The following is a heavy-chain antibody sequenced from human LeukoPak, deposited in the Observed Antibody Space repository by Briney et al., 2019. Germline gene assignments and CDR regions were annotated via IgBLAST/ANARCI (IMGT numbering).Heavy chain of an antibody. V-gene: IGHV3-30-3*01. J-gene: IGHJ1*01. D-gene: IGHD2-15*01. CDR2: ISYDGSNK. CDR1: GFTFSSYA. CDR3: ARDFMAAAPDAEYFQH. Sequence: GGSLRLSCAASGFTFSSYAMHWVRQAPGKGLEWVAVISYDGSNKYYADSVKGRFTISRDNSKNTLYLQMNSLRAEDTAVYYCARDFMAAAPDAEYFQHWGQGTLVTVSS.